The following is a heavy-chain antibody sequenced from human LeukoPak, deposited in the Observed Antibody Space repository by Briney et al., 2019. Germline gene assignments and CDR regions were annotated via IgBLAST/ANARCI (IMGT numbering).Heavy chain of an antibody. J-gene: IGHJ6*04. CDR2: IASDHTT. D-gene: IGHD3-10*02. CDR1: GFTVSNYE. CDR3: AELGITMIGGV. Sequence: GGSLRLSCAASGFTVSNYEMNWVRQAPGKGLEWVSFIASDHTTYYADSVKGRYTLSRDNAKNSLYLQMNSLRAEDTAVYYCAELGITMIGGVWGKGTTVTISS. V-gene: IGHV3-48*03.